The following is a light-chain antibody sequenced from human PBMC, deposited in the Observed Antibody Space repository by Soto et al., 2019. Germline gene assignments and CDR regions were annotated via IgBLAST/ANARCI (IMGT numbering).Light chain of an antibody. V-gene: IGKV1-39*01. CDR2: AAS. CDR1: QTISSY. J-gene: IGKJ2*01. Sequence: DIQMTQSPSSLSASVGDRVTITCRASQTISSYLNWYQQKPGKAPKILIYAASSLQSGVPSRFSGSGSGTDFTLTISSLQPEDFATYYFQQSYSTPMYTFGQGTKLEIK. CDR3: QQSYSTPMYT.